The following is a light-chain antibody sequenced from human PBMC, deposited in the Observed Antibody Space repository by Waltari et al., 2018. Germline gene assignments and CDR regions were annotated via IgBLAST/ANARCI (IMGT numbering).Light chain of an antibody. J-gene: IGLJ3*02. CDR3: QSYDRSLSGWV. V-gene: IGLV1-40*01. Sequence: QSVLTQPPSVSGAPGQRVTIPCTGCSSNIGAGSDVHWYQQLPGTVPKLLIDGNNNRPSGVPDRFSGSKSGTSASLAITGLQAEDEGDYYCQSYDRSLSGWVFGGGTKLTVL. CDR1: SSNIGAGSD. CDR2: GNN.